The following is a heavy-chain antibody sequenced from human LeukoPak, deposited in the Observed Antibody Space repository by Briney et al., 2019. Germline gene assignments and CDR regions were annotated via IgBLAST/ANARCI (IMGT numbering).Heavy chain of an antibody. Sequence: PGGSLRLSCVASGFTFSNFGMHWVRQTPGKGLEWVTVISYDGTNKFYADSVKGRFTISRDNSKNTQYLQMNSLRAEDTAVYYCARGAIAAAGTGDYWGQGTLVTVSS. CDR2: ISYDGTNK. D-gene: IGHD6-13*01. J-gene: IGHJ4*02. CDR3: ARGAIAAAGTGDY. V-gene: IGHV3-30*03. CDR1: GFTFSNFG.